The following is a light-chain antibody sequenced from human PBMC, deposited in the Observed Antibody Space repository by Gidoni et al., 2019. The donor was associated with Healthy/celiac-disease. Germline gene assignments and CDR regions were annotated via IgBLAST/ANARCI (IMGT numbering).Light chain of an antibody. J-gene: IGLJ1*01. Sequence: QSALTQPASVSGSPVQSITISCTGTSSVVGSYNLVPWYQQHPGKAPKLMIYEGSKRPSGVSNRFSGSKSGNTASLTISGLQAEDEADYYCCSYAGSSTYVFGTGTKVTVL. CDR1: SSVVGSYNL. V-gene: IGLV2-23*01. CDR2: EGS. CDR3: CSYAGSSTYV.